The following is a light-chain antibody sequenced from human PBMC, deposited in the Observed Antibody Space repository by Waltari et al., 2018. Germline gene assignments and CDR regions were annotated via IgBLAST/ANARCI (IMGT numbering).Light chain of an antibody. CDR1: QDISDF. J-gene: IGKJ1*01. V-gene: IGKV1-33*01. CDR2: YAS. CDR3: QQYGGRPWT. Sequence: DIQMTQFPSSLSASLGDRVTITCQASQDISDFLNWSQPMPGEATKILIVYASISDEGGASSVIGYGSLTQFTLTIDSRQPEDIATYYCQQYGGRPWTCGQWTKVEV.